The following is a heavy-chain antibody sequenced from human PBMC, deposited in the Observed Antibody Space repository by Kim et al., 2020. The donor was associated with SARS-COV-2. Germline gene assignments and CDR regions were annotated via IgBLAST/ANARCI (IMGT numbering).Heavy chain of an antibody. CDR3: ASGWFGESVAY. D-gene: IGHD3-10*01. CDR2: IIPILGIA. Sequence: SVKFSCKASGGTFSSYAIIWVRQAPGQGLEWMGRIIPILGIANYAQKFQGRVTITADKSTSTAYMELSSLRSEDTAVYYCASGWFGESVAYWCQGTLVT. CDR1: GGTFSSYA. V-gene: IGHV1-69*04. J-gene: IGHJ4*02.